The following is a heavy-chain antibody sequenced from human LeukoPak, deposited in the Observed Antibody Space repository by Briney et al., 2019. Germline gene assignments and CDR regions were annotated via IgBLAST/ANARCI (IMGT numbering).Heavy chain of an antibody. Sequence: SETLSLTCAVYGGSFSGYYWSWIRQPAGKGLEWIGRIYTSGSTNYNPSLKSRVTISVDTSKNQFSLKLSSVTAADTAVYYCAGGTVENWFDPWGQGTLVTVSS. D-gene: IGHD3-16*01. J-gene: IGHJ5*02. CDR2: IYTSGST. CDR1: GGSFSGYY. CDR3: AGGTVENWFDP. V-gene: IGHV4-59*10.